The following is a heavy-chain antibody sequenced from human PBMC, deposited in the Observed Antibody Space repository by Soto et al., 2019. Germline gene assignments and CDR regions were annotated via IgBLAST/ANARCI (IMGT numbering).Heavy chain of an antibody. J-gene: IGHJ4*02. V-gene: IGHV3-23*01. CDR2: ISGSGGST. D-gene: IGHD6-13*01. CDR1: GFTFSSYA. CDR3: AKESSSSWYSSISDYFDY. Sequence: PGGSLRLSCAASGFTFSSYAMSWVRQAPGKGLEWVSAISGSGGSTYYADSVKGRFTISRDNSKNTLYLQMNSLRAEDTAVYYCAKESSSSWYSSISDYFDYWGQGTLVTVSS.